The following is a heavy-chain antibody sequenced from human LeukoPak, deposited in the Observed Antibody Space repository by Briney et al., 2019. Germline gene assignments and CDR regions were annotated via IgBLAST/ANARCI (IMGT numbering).Heavy chain of an antibody. J-gene: IGHJ4*02. V-gene: IGHV3-23*01. CDR2: ISGSGDST. CDR1: GFTFSTYA. Sequence: GGSLRLSCAASGFTFSTYAVNWVRQAPGKGLEWVSTISGSGDSTYYADSVKGRFTISRDNSKDTLYLQMSSVRVDDTAVYYCAREYDYYDSSGYYWTGLDYWGQGTLVTVSS. CDR3: AREYDYYDSSGYYWTGLDY. D-gene: IGHD3-22*01.